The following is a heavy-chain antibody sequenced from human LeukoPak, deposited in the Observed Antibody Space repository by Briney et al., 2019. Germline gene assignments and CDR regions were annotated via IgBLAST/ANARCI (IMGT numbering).Heavy chain of an antibody. J-gene: IGHJ4*02. V-gene: IGHV4-39*07. CDR1: GGSLSSSRYD. CDR2: FCYSGSL. Sequence: SEPLSLPCTVSGGSLSSSRYDWGWTRPPPGEGLEWIGSFCYSGSLYYNPYLTSHVSISVDTSKNQFSLKLSSVTAADRAVLCCASETVGAATPPYFDSWGQGTLVTVSS. CDR3: ASETVGAATPPYFDS. D-gene: IGHD2-15*01.